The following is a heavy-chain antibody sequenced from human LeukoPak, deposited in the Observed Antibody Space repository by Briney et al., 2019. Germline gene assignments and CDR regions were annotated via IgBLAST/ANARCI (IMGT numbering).Heavy chain of an antibody. CDR3: ARDSAYKKFDY. D-gene: IGHD1-14*01. Sequence: GRSLRLSCAAFGFTFSSYGMHWVRQAPGKGLEWVAVIWYDGSNKYYADSVKGRFTISRDNTENSLYLQMNSLRAEDTAVYYCARDSAYKKFDYWGQGVLVTVSS. J-gene: IGHJ4*02. CDR2: IWYDGSNK. V-gene: IGHV3-33*01. CDR1: GFTFSSYG.